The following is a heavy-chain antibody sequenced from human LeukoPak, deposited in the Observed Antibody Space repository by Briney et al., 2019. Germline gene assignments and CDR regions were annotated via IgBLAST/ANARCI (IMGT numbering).Heavy chain of an antibody. V-gene: IGHV4-59*12. CDR3: ARGRLLLDY. CDR1: GGSISSNH. J-gene: IGHJ4*02. Sequence: PSETLSLTCTVSGGSISSNHWSWIRQPPGKGLEWIGYIYYSGITNYNPSLKSRVTISADTSKNQFSLKLSSVTAADTAVYYCARGRLLLDYWGQGTLVTVSS. D-gene: IGHD3-22*01. CDR2: IYYSGIT.